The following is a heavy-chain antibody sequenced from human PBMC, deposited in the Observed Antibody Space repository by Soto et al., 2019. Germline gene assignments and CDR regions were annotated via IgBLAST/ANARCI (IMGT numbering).Heavy chain of an antibody. Sequence: PGGSLRLSCTASGFTFGDYAMSWVRQAPGKGLEWVGFIRSKAYGGTTEYAASVKGRFTISRDDSKSIAYLQMNSLKTEDTAVYYCTRLPFSSSWLSYYYYGMDVWGQGTTVTVSS. CDR3: TRLPFSSSWLSYYYYGMDV. CDR1: GFTFGDYA. J-gene: IGHJ6*02. CDR2: IRSKAYGGTT. V-gene: IGHV3-49*04. D-gene: IGHD6-13*01.